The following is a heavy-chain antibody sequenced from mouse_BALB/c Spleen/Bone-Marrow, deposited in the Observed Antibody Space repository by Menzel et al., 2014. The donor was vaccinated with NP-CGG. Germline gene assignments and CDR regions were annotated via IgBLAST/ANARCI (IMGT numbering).Heavy chain of an antibody. CDR3: TRREGNYAFAY. CDR1: GYTFTSYW. D-gene: IGHD2-1*01. CDR2: IYPSDSYT. V-gene: IGHV1-69*02. J-gene: IGHJ3*01. Sequence: QVQLQQSGAELVRPGASVKLSRKASGYTFTSYWINWVKQRPGQGLEWIGNIYPSDSYTNYNQKFKDKATLTVDKSSSTAYMQLSSPTSEDSAVYYCTRREGNYAFAYWGQGTLVTVSA.